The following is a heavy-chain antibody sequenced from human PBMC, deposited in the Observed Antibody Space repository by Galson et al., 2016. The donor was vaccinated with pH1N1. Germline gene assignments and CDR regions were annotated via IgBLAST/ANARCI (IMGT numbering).Heavy chain of an antibody. D-gene: IGHD3-10*01. CDR1: GYTFTKYY. V-gene: IGHV1-46*03. Sequence: SVKVSCKASGYTFTKYYMHWVRQAPGQGLEWMGIINPSGGNTVYAEKFQVRVTLTSDTSTTIAYMDLSNLTTEDTAVYYCARWRSTLGVTGFDLWGQGTLVTVSS. CDR2: INPSGGNT. J-gene: IGHJ4*02. CDR3: ARWRSTLGVTGFDL.